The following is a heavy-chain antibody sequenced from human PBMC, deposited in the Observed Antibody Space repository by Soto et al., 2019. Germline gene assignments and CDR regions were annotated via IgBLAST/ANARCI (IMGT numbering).Heavy chain of an antibody. V-gene: IGHV1-69*02. CDR2: IIPILGIA. D-gene: IGHD6-6*01. CDR3: ARGNTPWYSSSYMYYYYYYMDV. J-gene: IGHJ6*03. CDR1: GGTFSSYT. Sequence: QVQLVQSGAEVKKPGSSVKVSCKASGGTFSSYTISWVRQAPGQGFEWMGRIIPILGIANYAQKFQGRVTITADKSTSTAYMELSSLRSEDTAVYYCARGNTPWYSSSYMYYYYYYMDVWGKGTTVTVSS.